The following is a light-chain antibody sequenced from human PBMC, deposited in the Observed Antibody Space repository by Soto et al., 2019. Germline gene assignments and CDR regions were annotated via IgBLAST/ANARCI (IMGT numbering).Light chain of an antibody. CDR3: QQYNSYSAIT. V-gene: IGKV1-5*01. J-gene: IGKJ5*01. CDR1: QSISSW. Sequence: DIQMTQYPSTLSASVGDRVTITFLASQSISSWLAWYQQKPGKAPKVLIYDASTLESGVPPRFSGSGSGTEFSLTIISLQPDDFATYYCQQYNSYSAITFGQGTRLEIK. CDR2: DAS.